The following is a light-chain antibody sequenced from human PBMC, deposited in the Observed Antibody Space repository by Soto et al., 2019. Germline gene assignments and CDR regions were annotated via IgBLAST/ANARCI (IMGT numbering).Light chain of an antibody. CDR1: QAIRND. V-gene: IGKV1-17*01. J-gene: IGKJ4*01. Sequence: DTQMTQSPSSLSASVGDRVTITCRSSQAIRNDVAWYQHKPGQAPTRLIYAASSLQSGVPSRFSGSGSGTEFTLGISSLQPEDFATYYCLQHNTYPLTFGGGTKVDIK. CDR3: LQHNTYPLT. CDR2: AAS.